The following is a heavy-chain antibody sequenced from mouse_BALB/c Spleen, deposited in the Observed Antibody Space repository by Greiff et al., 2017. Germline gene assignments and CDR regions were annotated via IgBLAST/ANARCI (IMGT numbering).Heavy chain of an antibody. CDR1: GFTFSSYA. D-gene: IGHD2-4*01. Sequence: EVQLVESGGGLVKPGGSLKLSCAASGFTFSSYAMSWVRQSPEKRLEWVAEISSGGSYTYYPDTVTGRFTISRDNAKNTLYLEMSSLRSEDTAMYYCARVDYDRYFDVWGAGTTVTVSS. CDR3: ARVDYDRYFDV. CDR2: ISSGGSYT. J-gene: IGHJ1*01. V-gene: IGHV5-9-4*01.